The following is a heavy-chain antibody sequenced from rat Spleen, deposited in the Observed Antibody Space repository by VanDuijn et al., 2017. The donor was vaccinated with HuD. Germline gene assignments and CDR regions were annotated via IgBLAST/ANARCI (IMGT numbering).Heavy chain of an antibody. CDR3: ATEDTTY. D-gene: IGHD1-6*01. V-gene: IGHV5-19*01. Sequence: EVQLVESGGGLVQPGRSLKLSCAASGFTFSNYGMHWIRQAPTKGLECVASISPSGGSTYYRVSVKGRFTIPRDNAKSTLYLHMDSLRSEDTATYYCATEDTTYWGQGVMVTVSS. CDR1: GFTFSNYG. CDR2: ISPSGGST. J-gene: IGHJ2*01.